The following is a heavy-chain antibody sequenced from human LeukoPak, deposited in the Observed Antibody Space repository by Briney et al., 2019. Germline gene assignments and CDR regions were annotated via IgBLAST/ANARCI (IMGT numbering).Heavy chain of an antibody. CDR2: LSGSGGST. V-gene: IGHV3-23*01. J-gene: IGHJ4*02. CDR3: ANTEGDLPYDFWSGYSDY. D-gene: IGHD3-3*01. Sequence: GGSLRLSCAASGFTFSSYAMSWVRQAPGKGLEWVSALSGSGGSTYYADPVKGRFTISRDNSKNTLYLQMNSLRAEDTAVYYCANTEGDLPYDFWSGYSDYWGQGTLVTVSS. CDR1: GFTFSSYA.